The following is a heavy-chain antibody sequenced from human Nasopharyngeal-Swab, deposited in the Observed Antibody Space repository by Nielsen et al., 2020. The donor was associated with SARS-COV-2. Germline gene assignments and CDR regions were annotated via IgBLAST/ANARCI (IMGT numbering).Heavy chain of an antibody. J-gene: IGHJ6*03. CDR2: INHSGST. Sequence: WLRQPQGKGPEWIAEINHSGSTNYNPSLKSRVTLSVDTSMNQVSLEVSSVTAADTAVYYCARGLSGIVPAPILGLGPYYYYYYMDVWGKGTTVTVSS. CDR3: ARGLSGIVPAPILGLGPYYYYYYMDV. D-gene: IGHD2-2*01. V-gene: IGHV4-34*01.